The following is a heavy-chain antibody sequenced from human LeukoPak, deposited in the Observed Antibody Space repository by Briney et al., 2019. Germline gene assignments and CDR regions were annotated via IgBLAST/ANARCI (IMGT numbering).Heavy chain of an antibody. Sequence: GGSLRLSCAASGFTFSSYWMSWVRQAPGKGLEWVANIKQDGSEKYYVDSVKGRFTISRDNAKNSLYLQMNSLRAEDTALYYCARDVYGDQGFGDAFDIWGQGTMVTVSS. CDR3: ARDVYGDQGFGDAFDI. J-gene: IGHJ3*02. D-gene: IGHD4-17*01. CDR2: IKQDGSEK. CDR1: GFTFSSYW. V-gene: IGHV3-7*03.